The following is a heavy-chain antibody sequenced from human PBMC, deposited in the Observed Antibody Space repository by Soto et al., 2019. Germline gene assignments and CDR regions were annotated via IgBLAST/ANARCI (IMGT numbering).Heavy chain of an antibody. CDR3: ARLHISGWYHY. D-gene: IGHD6-19*01. J-gene: IGHJ4*02. CDR1: GGSISSSSYY. Sequence: SETLSLTCTVSGGSISSSSYYWGWIRQPPGKGLEWIGSIYYSGSTYYNPSLKSRVTISVDTSKNQFSLKLSSVTAADTSVYYCARLHISGWYHYWGQGTLVTVSS. CDR2: IYYSGST. V-gene: IGHV4-39*01.